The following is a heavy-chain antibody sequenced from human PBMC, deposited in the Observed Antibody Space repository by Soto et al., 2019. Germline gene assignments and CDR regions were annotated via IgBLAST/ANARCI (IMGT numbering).Heavy chain of an antibody. V-gene: IGHV4-30-2*01. D-gene: IGHD3-10*01. CDR1: VGSISSGGYS. Sequence: QLQLQEYGSGLVKHSQTLSLTCAVSVGSISSGGYSWSWIRQPPGNGLEWIGYIYHSGSTYYIPSLKSRVTISVDRSKNQSSRKLGSVTAADTAVYYWARGVRAADGDAFDIWGQGTMVTVSS. CDR2: IYHSGST. CDR3: ARGVRAADGDAFDI. J-gene: IGHJ3*02.